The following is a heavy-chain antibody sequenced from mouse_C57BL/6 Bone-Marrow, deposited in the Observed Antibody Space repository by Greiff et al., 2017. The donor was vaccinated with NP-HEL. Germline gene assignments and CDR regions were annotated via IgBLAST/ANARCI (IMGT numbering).Heavy chain of an antibody. CDR2: IDPENGDT. CDR1: GFNIKDDY. J-gene: IGHJ3*01. V-gene: IGHV14-4*01. CDR3: TTRDHPWFAY. Sequence: VQLQQSGAELVRPGASVKLSCTASGFNIKDDYMHWVKQRPEQGLEWIGWIDPENGDTEYASKFQGKATITADTSSNTAYLQLSSLTSEDTAVYHCTTRDHPWFAYWGQGTLVTVSA.